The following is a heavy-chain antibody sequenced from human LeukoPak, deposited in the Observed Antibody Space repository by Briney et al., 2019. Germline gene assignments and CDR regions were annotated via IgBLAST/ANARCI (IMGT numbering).Heavy chain of an antibody. CDR2: IYYSGST. V-gene: IGHV4-39*01. J-gene: IGHJ4*02. CDR1: SGSISSSSYY. Sequence: SETLSLTCTVSSGSISSSSYYWGWIRQPPGKGLEWIGSIYYSGSTYYNPSLKSRVTMSVDTSKNQFSLKLSSVTAADTAVYYCARHIAYCGGDCYSYYFDYWGQGTLVTVSS. CDR3: ARHIAYCGGDCYSYYFDY. D-gene: IGHD2-21*01.